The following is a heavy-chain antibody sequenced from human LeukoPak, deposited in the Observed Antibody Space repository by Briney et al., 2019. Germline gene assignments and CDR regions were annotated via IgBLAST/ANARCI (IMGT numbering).Heavy chain of an antibody. CDR1: VYTLIGYY. Sequence: ASVKVSYKASVYTLIGYYMHEVRQAPGQGLEWMGWINHNSGGTNYAQKFQGRVTMTRDTSISTAYMELSRLRSDDTAVYYCARGQTVWGVTRWAVFDIWGQGTMVTVSS. D-gene: IGHD3-10*01. J-gene: IGHJ3*02. V-gene: IGHV1-2*02. CDR2: INHNSGGT. CDR3: ARGQTVWGVTRWAVFDI.